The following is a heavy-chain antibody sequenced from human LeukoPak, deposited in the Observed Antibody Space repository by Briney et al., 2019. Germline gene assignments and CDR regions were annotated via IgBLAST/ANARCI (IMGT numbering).Heavy chain of an antibody. CDR1: GDTVSSNSAA. CDR2: TYYRSKWNN. J-gene: IGHJ4*02. Sequence: SQTLSLTCAISGDTVSSNSAAWNWIRQSPSRGLEWLGRTYYRSKWNNDYAVSVKSRITINPDTSKNQCSLQLNSVTPEDTAVYYCARDFCSGGSCYWRFDYWGQGTLVTVSS. CDR3: ARDFCSGGSCYWRFDY. D-gene: IGHD2-15*01. V-gene: IGHV6-1*01.